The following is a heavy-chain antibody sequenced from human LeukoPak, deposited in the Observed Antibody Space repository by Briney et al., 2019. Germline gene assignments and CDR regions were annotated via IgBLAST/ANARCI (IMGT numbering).Heavy chain of an antibody. D-gene: IGHD2-15*01. V-gene: IGHV3-48*04. CDR3: ARDPRVVVVAAGVD. CDR1: GFTFSSYS. CDR2: ISSSSSTI. J-gene: IGHJ4*02. Sequence: GGSLRLSCAASGFTFSSYSMNWVRQAPGKGLEWVSYISSSSSTIYYADSVKGRFTISRDNAKNSLYLQMNSLRAEDTAVYYCARDPRVVVVAAGVDWGQGTLVTVSS.